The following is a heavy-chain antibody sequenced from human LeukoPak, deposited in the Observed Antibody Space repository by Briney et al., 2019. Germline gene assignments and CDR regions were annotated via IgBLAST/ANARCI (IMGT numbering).Heavy chain of an antibody. CDR3: AREGGFSNAFAI. Sequence: RASVKVSCKASGYTFSSYDINWVRQATGQGLEWMGWMNPNSGNTGYAQKFQGRVTMTRNTSISTAYMELSSLRSEDTAVYYCAREGGFSNAFAIWGQGTMVTVSS. CDR1: GYTFSSYD. D-gene: IGHD3-16*01. CDR2: MNPNSGNT. J-gene: IGHJ3*02. V-gene: IGHV1-8*01.